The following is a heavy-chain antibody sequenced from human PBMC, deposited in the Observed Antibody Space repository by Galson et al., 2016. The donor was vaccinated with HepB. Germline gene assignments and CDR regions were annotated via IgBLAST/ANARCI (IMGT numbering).Heavy chain of an antibody. CDR2: IWYDGTKK. V-gene: IGHV3-33*01. CDR1: GLSVSRYG. J-gene: IGHJ6*02. CDR3: AREGVIYDSSGAMRDYYYGMDV. Sequence: SLRLSCAASGLSVSRYGMHWVRQAPGKGLEWVAVIWYDGTKKYYVDSVNGRFTLSRDNSKNTLDLQMNSLRGEDTAVYYCAREGVIYDSSGAMRDYYYGMDVWGQGATVTVSS. D-gene: IGHD3-22*01.